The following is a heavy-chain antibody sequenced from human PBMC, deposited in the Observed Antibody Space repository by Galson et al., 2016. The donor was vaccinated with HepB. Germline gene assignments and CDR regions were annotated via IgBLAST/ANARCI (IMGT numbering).Heavy chain of an antibody. V-gene: IGHV3-7*01. D-gene: IGHD2-8*02. Sequence: SLRLSCAASGFNFNMYWMSWVRQAPGKGLEWVANIKQDGSERYYVDSVKGRFTISRDNARNSLYLQMNSLRAEDTAVYYCAKNSGCTGGVYYLPVNWGQGTLVIVSS. CDR2: IKQDGSER. CDR3: AKNSGCTGGVYYLPVN. J-gene: IGHJ4*02. CDR1: GFNFNMYW.